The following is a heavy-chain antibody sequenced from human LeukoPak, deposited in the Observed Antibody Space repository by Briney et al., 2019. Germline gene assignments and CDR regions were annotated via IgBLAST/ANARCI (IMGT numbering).Heavy chain of an antibody. D-gene: IGHD3-3*01. V-gene: IGHV1-69*13. J-gene: IGHJ4*02. Sequence: ASVKVSCKASGGTFSSYAISWVRQAPGQGLEWMGGIIPIFGTANYAQKFQGGVTITADESTSTAYMELSSLRSEDTAVYYCARSITIFGVVDFDYWGQGTLVTVSS. CDR1: GGTFSSYA. CDR3: ARSITIFGVVDFDY. CDR2: IIPIFGTA.